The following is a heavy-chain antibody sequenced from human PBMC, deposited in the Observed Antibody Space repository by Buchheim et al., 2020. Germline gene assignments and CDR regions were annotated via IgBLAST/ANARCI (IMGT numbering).Heavy chain of an antibody. CDR3: AKDLPRNVDTAMVRSPSYNNIFDY. J-gene: IGHJ4*02. CDR1: GFTFSSYG. D-gene: IGHD5-18*01. V-gene: IGHV3-30*18. Sequence: QVQLVESGGGVVQPGRSLRLSCAASGFTFSSYGMHWVRQAPGKGLEWVAVISYDGSNKYYADSVKGRFTISRDNSKNTLYLQMNSLRAEDTAVYYCAKDLPRNVDTAMVRSPSYNNIFDYWGQGTL. CDR2: ISYDGSNK.